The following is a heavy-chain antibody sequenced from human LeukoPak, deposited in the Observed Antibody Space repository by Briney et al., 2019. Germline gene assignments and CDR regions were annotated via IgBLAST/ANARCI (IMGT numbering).Heavy chain of an antibody. D-gene: IGHD3-10*01. CDR3: ARGLDGSGSTFVD. J-gene: IGHJ4*02. CDR1: GFTVSSHY. V-gene: IGHV3-66*01. Sequence: GGSLRLSCAASGFTVSSHYMTWVRQAPGKGLEWVSVIYTSGSTSYADSVKGRFTISRDNSKNTLYLQMHSLRAEDTAVYYCARGLDGSGSTFVDWGQGTLVTVSS. CDR2: IYTSGST.